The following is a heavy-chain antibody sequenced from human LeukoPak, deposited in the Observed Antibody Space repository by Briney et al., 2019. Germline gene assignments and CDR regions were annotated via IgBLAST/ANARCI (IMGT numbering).Heavy chain of an antibody. J-gene: IGHJ4*02. V-gene: IGHV4-59*01. D-gene: IGHD3-16*01. CDR3: ARVGDRYGIDY. Sequence: SETLSLTCTVSGGSISSYYWSWIRQPPGKGLEWIGYIYYSGSTNYNPSLKSRVTISADTSKNQFSLKLSSVTAADTAVYYCARVGDRYGIDYWGQGTLVTVSS. CDR1: GGSISSYY. CDR2: IYYSGST.